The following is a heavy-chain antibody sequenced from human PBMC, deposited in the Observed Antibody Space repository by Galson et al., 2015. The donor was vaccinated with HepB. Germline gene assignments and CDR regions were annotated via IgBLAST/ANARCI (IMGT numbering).Heavy chain of an antibody. Sequence: GGSISSGGDYWTWIRQHPGKGLEWIGYIYYSGSTYYNPSLKSRVTISVDTSKNQFSLKLSSMTAADTALYYCAKLVVVPAAIAYFDYWGQGTLVTVSS. D-gene: IGHD2-2*01. CDR3: AKLVVVPAAIAYFDY. CDR1: GGSISSGGDY. V-gene: IGHV4-31*02. CDR2: IYYSGST. J-gene: IGHJ4*02.